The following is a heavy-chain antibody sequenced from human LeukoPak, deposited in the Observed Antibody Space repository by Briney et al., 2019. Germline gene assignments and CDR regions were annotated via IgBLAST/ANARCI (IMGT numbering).Heavy chain of an antibody. CDR3: AKDSSTKSGDYDYSDN. D-gene: IGHD3-22*01. V-gene: IGHV3-23*01. Sequence: GGSLRLSCAASGFTFTSYAMSWVRQAPGKGLEWVSAISDNGGSTYYADSVKGRFTLSRDNSKNTLYLQMDSLRADDTAIYYCAKDSSTKSGDYDYSDNWGQGTLVTVSS. CDR1: GFTFTSYA. J-gene: IGHJ4*02. CDR2: ISDNGGST.